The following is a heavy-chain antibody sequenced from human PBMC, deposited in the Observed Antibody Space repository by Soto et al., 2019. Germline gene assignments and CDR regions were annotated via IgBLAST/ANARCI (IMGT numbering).Heavy chain of an antibody. Sequence: QVHLQQWGAGLLKPSETLSLTCAVDGGSFSGYHWTWIRQFPGKGLEWIGEIIHSGRDNYNPSLSGRVSLSIDPSKKQFSLKLTSVTASDTALYYCARRPPRGIGFGDYKDLDIWGRGTLVTVSS. CDR2: IIHSGRD. J-gene: IGHJ2*01. D-gene: IGHD4-17*01. CDR1: GGSFSGYH. CDR3: ARRPPRGIGFGDYKDLDI. V-gene: IGHV4-34*12.